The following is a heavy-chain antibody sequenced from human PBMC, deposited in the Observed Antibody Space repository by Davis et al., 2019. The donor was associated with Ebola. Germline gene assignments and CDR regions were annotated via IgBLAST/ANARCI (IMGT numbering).Heavy chain of an antibody. CDR2: ISGSGGST. CDR3: AKDPRTTRLGAIFDY. V-gene: IGHV3-23*01. D-gene: IGHD1-26*01. CDR1: GGSISSSSYY. Sequence: ETLSLTCTVSGGSISSSSYYWGWIRQPPGKGLEWVSAISGSGGSTYYADSVKGRFTISRDNSKNTLYLQMNSLRAEDTAVYYCAKDPRTTRLGAIFDYWGQGTLVTVSS. J-gene: IGHJ4*02.